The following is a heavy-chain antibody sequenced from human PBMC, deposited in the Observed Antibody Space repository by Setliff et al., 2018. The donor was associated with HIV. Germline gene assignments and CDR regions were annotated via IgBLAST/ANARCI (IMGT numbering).Heavy chain of an antibody. D-gene: IGHD3-22*01. CDR1: GFSFSDSY. CDR3: ASGSNQERSDYYYAFDI. J-gene: IGHJ3*02. V-gene: IGHV3-11*03. Sequence: LRLSCAASGFSFSDSYMTWIRQAPGKGLEWVSYISTTSSNTNYADSVKGRFTISRDNPKNSLYLQMNSLRVDDTALYYCASGSNQERSDYYYAFDIWGQGTMVTVSS. CDR2: ISTTSSNT.